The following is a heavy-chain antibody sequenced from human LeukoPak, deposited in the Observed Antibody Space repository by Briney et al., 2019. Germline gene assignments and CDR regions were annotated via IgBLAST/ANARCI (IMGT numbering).Heavy chain of an antibody. CDR2: IIPIFGTP. CDR3: ARGECTNDVCYSLDY. J-gene: IGHJ4*02. CDR1: GGTFSNYA. V-gene: IGHV1-69*05. Sequence: ASVKVSCKASGGTFSNYAVSWVRQAPGQGFEWMGGIIPIFGTPNYAQKFQGRVTITTDESTSTAYLELSSLRSEDTAVYYCARGECTNDVCYSLDYWGQGTLVTVSS. D-gene: IGHD2-8*01.